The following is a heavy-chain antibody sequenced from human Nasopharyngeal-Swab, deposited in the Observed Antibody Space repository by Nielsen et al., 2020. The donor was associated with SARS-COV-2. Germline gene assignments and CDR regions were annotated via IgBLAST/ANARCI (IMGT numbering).Heavy chain of an antibody. D-gene: IGHD3-3*01. CDR2: IKQDGSEK. CDR1: GFTFSSYW. CDR3: AREVLESYYYYYYMDV. Sequence: GGSLRLSCAASGFTFSSYWMSWVRQAPGKGLEWVANIKQDGSEKYYVDFVKGRFTISRDNAKNSLYLQMNSLRAEDTAVYYCAREVLESYYYYYYMDVWGKGTTVTVSS. J-gene: IGHJ6*03. V-gene: IGHV3-7*03.